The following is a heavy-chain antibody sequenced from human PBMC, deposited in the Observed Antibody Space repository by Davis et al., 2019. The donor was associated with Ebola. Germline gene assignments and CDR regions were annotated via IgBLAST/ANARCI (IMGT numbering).Heavy chain of an antibody. V-gene: IGHV2-26*01. D-gene: IGHD5-12*01. J-gene: IGHJ4*02. CDR3: AHRRSGNVFDN. CDR2: IFSNDEK. CDR1: GFSLSNARMG. Sequence: SGPTLVKPTETLTLTCTVSGFSLSNARMGVSWIRQPPGKALEWLAHIFSNDEKSYSTSLKSRLTITKDTSKNQVVLTMTNMDPVDTATYFCAHRRSGNVFDNWGPGTLVTVSS.